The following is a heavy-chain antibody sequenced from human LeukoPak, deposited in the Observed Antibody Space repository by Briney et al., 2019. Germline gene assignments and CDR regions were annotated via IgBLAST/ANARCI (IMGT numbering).Heavy chain of an antibody. CDR1: GFTFISYG. CDR3: ARGAGPYYYGSGSYSLGY. D-gene: IGHD3-10*01. J-gene: IGHJ4*02. V-gene: IGHV3-30*02. Sequence: GGSLRLSCAASGFTFISYGMHWVRQAPGKGLEWLTFIRYDGSNKYYADSVKGRFIISRDNSKNTLYLQMNSLRAEDTAVYYCARGAGPYYYGSGSYSLGYWGQGTLVTVSS. CDR2: IRYDGSNK.